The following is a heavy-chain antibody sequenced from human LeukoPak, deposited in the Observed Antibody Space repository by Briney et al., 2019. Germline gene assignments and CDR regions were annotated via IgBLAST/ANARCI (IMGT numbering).Heavy chain of an antibody. J-gene: IGHJ4*02. D-gene: IGHD3-22*01. V-gene: IGHV1-2*02. CDR3: ARGHDYYDSSGYII. CDR1: GYTFTGHY. CDR2: INPNSGGT. Sequence: ASVKVSCKASGYTFTGHYMHWVRQAPGQGLEWMGWINPNSGGTNYAQKFQGRVTMTRDTSISTAYMELSRLRSDDTAVYYCARGHDYYDSSGYIIWGQGTLVTVSS.